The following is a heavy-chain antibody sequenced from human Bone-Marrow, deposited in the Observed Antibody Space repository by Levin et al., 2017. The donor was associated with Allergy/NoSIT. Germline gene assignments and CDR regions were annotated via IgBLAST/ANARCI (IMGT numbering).Heavy chain of an antibody. Sequence: GGSLRLSCDASGFTFSSYGIIWVRQAPGKGLEWVSYIGGDNYTKYYADSVKGRFTISRDNVKKSLYLQMNSLRGEDTGVYYCAREGSWSSTWLGDYYFDYWGQGTLVTVSS. D-gene: IGHD6-13*01. CDR2: IGGDNYTK. CDR3: AREGSWSSTWLGDYYFDY. V-gene: IGHV3-48*01. CDR1: GFTFSSYG. J-gene: IGHJ4*02.